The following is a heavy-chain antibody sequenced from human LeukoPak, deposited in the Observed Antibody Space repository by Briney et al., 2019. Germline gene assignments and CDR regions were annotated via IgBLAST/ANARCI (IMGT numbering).Heavy chain of an antibody. J-gene: IGHJ4*02. CDR2: INPNSGGT. CDR1: GYTFTDYY. D-gene: IGHD2-2*01. CDR3: ARANALYCSSTSCLFDY. Sequence: ASVKVPCKASGYTFTDYYIHWVRQAPGQGLEWMAWINPNSGGTYYAQNFHDRITLTRDTSISTAYMELSRLRSDDTAIYYYARANALYCSSTSCLFDYWGQGTLVTVSS. V-gene: IGHV1-2*02.